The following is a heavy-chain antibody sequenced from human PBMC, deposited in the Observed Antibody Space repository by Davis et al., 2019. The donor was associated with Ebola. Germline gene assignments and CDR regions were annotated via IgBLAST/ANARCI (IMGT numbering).Heavy chain of an antibody. V-gene: IGHV3-74*01. CDR1: GFSFSGYN. J-gene: IGHJ6*02. Sequence: HTGGSLRLSCAASGFSFSGYNMNWFRHAPGKGLVWVSRINSDVSSTSYADSVKGRFTISRDNAKNTLYLQMDSLRAEDTAVYYCARAGLDIVVVVAVYYGMDVWGQGTTVTVSS. CDR2: INSDVSST. CDR3: ARAGLDIVVVVAVYYGMDV. D-gene: IGHD2-15*01.